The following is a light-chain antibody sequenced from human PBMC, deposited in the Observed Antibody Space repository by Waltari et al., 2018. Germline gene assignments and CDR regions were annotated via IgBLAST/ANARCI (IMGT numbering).Light chain of an antibody. V-gene: IGKV4-1*01. Sequence: DIVMTQSTVSFAVSLGDIATINCKSNQSVLYSSNNKKYLAWNQQKPGQPPRLLIYWASTRSSGVLDRFSGSRPGTDYTLTISSLQDEDVAVYYCQQYYTAPGTSGGGTKVEIK. J-gene: IGKJ4*01. CDR1: QSVLYSSNNKKY. CDR3: QQYYTAPGT. CDR2: WAS.